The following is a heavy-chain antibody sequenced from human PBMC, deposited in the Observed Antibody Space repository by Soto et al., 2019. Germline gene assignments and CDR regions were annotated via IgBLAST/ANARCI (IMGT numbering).Heavy chain of an antibody. CDR3: AAGDYSDFAYF. J-gene: IGHJ4*02. CDR2: IVVGSSNT. D-gene: IGHD4-17*01. Sequence: VQSGPEVKRPGTSVKVSCKSSGYTFSTAAVQWVRQARGQHLEWIGRIVVGSSNTDYAQNFQERVTNTRDMSTSTAYMELSSLRSEDTAVYYCAAGDYSDFAYFWGQGTLVSVSS. CDR1: GYTFSTAA. V-gene: IGHV1-58*01.